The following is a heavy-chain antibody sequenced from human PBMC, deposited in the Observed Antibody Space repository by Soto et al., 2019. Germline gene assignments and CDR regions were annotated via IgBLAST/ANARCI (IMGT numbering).Heavy chain of an antibody. Sequence: QVQLVESGGGVVQPGRSLRLSCAASGFTFSSYGMHWVRQAPGKGLEWVAVIWYDGRNEYYADSVKGRFTISRDNSKNTLYLQMNSLRAEDTAVYYCARWGIAAGDYWGQATLVTVSS. CDR1: GFTFSSYG. D-gene: IGHD6-13*01. CDR2: IWYDGRNE. CDR3: ARWGIAAGDY. J-gene: IGHJ4*02. V-gene: IGHV3-33*01.